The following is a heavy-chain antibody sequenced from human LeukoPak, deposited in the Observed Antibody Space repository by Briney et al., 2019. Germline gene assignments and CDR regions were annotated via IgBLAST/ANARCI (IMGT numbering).Heavy chain of an antibody. J-gene: IGHJ4*02. V-gene: IGHV2-5*02. Sequence: SGPTLVNPTQTLTLTCTFSGFSLSTSGVGVGWIRQPPGKALECLALIYWGDDKRYSPSLKSRLTISKDTSKNQVVLTMTNMDPVDTATYYCASSPDFWSGYFYWGQGILVTVSS. CDR2: IYWGDDK. CDR1: GFSLSTSGVG. D-gene: IGHD3-3*01. CDR3: ASSPDFWSGYFY.